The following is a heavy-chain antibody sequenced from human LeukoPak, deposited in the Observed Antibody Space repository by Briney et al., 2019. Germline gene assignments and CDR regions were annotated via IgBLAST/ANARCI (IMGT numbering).Heavy chain of an antibody. V-gene: IGHV4-34*01. J-gene: IGHJ3*02. Sequence: SETLSLTCAVYGGSFSGYYWSWIRQPPGKGLEWIGEINHSGSTNYNPSLKSRVTISVDTSKNQFSLKLSSVTAADTAVYYCARSLGGIDAFDIWGQGTMVTVSS. D-gene: IGHD3-16*01. CDR2: INHSGST. CDR1: GGSFSGYY. CDR3: ARSLGGIDAFDI.